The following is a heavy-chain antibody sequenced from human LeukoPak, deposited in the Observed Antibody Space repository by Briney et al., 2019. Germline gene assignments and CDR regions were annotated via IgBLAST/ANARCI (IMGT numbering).Heavy chain of an antibody. CDR3: ARDGHYDILTGYLSYLDY. CDR2: IWYGGSNK. CDR1: GFTFSSYG. D-gene: IGHD3-9*01. Sequence: GGALRLSCAASGFTFSSYGMHWVRQAPGKGLEGVAVIWYGGSNKYYADSVNGRFTISRDNSKNTLYLQMNSLRAEDTAVYYCARDGHYDILTGYLSYLDYWGQGTLVTVSS. V-gene: IGHV3-33*01. J-gene: IGHJ4*02.